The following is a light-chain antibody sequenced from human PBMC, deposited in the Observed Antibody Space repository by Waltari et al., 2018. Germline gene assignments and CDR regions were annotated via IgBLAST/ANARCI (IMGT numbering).Light chain of an antibody. CDR2: VKSDGSH. J-gene: IGLJ3*02. V-gene: IGLV4-69*01. Sequence: QHEGKGLRYLMNVKSDGSHSKGDEIPERCSGSSSGAERYLTISSLQSEDEADYYCQTGGHGTWVFGGGTKLTVL. CDR3: QTGGHGTWV.